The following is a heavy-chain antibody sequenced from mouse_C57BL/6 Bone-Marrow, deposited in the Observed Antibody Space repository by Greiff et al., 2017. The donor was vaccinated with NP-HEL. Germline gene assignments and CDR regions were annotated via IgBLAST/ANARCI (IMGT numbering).Heavy chain of an antibody. V-gene: IGHV1-19*01. Sequence: EVKLVESGPVLVKPGASVKMSCKASGYTFTDYYMNWVKQSHGKSLEWIGVINPYNGGTSYNQKFKGKATLTVDKSSSTAYMELNSLTSEDSAVYYCAREGYYYGSSPYWYFDVWGTGTTVTVSS. CDR2: INPYNGGT. D-gene: IGHD1-1*01. CDR1: GYTFTDYY. J-gene: IGHJ1*03. CDR3: AREGYYYGSSPYWYFDV.